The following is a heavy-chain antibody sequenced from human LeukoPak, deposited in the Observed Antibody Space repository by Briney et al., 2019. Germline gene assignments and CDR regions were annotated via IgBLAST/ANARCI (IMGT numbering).Heavy chain of an antibody. J-gene: IGHJ1*01. D-gene: IGHD3-16*01. CDR2: ISYDGSNK. Sequence: GGSLRLSCAASGFTFSSYGMHWVRQAPGKGLEWVAVISYDGSNKYYADSVKGRFTISRDNSKNTLYLQMNSLRAEDTAVYYCAKGRAYDYVWGSGPLEAEYFQHWGQGTLVTVSS. CDR3: AKGRAYDYVWGSGPLEAEYFQH. V-gene: IGHV3-30*18. CDR1: GFTFSSYG.